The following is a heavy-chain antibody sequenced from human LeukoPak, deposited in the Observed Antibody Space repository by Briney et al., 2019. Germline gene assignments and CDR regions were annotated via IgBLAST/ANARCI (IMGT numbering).Heavy chain of an antibody. CDR3: ARVQLGYCSSTSCPNYYMDV. V-gene: IGHV1-2*02. CDR1: GYTFTGYY. CDR2: INPNSGGT. J-gene: IGHJ6*03. D-gene: IGHD2-2*01. Sequence: GASVKVSCKASGYTFTGYYMHWVRQAPGQGLEWMGWINPNSGGTNYAQKFQGRVTMTRDTSISTAYMELSRLRSDDTAVYYCARVQLGYCSSTSCPNYYMDVWGKGNTFTVSS.